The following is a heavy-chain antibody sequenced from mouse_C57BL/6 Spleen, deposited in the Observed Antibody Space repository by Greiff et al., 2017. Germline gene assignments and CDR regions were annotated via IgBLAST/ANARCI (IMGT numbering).Heavy chain of an antibody. J-gene: IGHJ2*01. CDR3: ASDRQATCFAS. CDR1: GFTFSSYA. Sequence: EVKVLESGAGLVMPGGSLKLSCAASGFTFSSYAMSWVRQTPEKRLEWVATISDGGSYTYYPDNVKGRFTISRDNAKNNLYLQMNHLKSEDTAMYYCASDRQATCFASWGQGTTLTVSS. CDR2: ISDGGSYT. D-gene: IGHD3-2*02. V-gene: IGHV5-4*03.